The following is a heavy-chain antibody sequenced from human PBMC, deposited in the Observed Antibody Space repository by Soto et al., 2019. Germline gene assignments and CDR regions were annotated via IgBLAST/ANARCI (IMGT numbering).Heavy chain of an antibody. V-gene: IGHV3-64*01. CDR1: GFTFSSYA. Sequence: EVQLVESGGGLVQPGGSLRLSCAASGFTFSSYAMHWVRQAPGKGLEYVSVITSSGGNTDYARSVKGIFTISRDNSKNTLYLQMGSLRAEDMAVYYCARRIPFGYGMDVWGQGTTVTVSS. CDR2: ITSSGGNT. J-gene: IGHJ6*02. CDR3: ARRIPFGYGMDV. D-gene: IGHD2-21*01.